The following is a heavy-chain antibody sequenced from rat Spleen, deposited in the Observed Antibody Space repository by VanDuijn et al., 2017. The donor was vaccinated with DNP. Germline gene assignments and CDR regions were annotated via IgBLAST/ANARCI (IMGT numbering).Heavy chain of an antibody. CDR1: GFTFSHYY. J-gene: IGHJ4*01. D-gene: IGHD1-1*01. CDR2: MSPTTRSS. CDR3: YYSDAYFAVNA. V-gene: IGHV5-27*01. Sequence: EVQLVESGGGLVQPGRSLKLSCAASGFTFSHYYMAWVRQAPTKGLEWVACMSPTTRSSYYRDSVKGRFTVSRDDATSTLYLQMDSLRSEDTAAYFCYYSDAYFAVNAWGQGTSVTVSS.